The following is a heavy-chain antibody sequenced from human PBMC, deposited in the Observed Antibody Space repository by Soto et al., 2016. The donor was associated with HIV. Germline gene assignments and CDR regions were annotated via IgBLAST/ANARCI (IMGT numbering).Heavy chain of an antibody. D-gene: IGHD3-10*01. Sequence: QVQLQQWGAGLLKPSETLSLTCAVYGGSFSGYYWSWIRQPPGKGLEWIGEINHSGSTNYNPSLKSRVTISLDTSKNQFSLKLSSVTAADTAVYYCARLTYYYGSXSLSLTYYYYYYIGLVGQRDHG. V-gene: IGHV4-34*01. J-gene: IGHJ6*03. CDR3: ARLTYYYGSXSLSLTYYYYYYIGL. CDR1: GGSFSGYY. CDR2: INHSGST.